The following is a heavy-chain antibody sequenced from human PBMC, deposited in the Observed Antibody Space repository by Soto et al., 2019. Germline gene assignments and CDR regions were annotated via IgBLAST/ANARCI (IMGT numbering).Heavy chain of an antibody. J-gene: IGHJ6*02. CDR1: GFSFSPYI. D-gene: IGHD3-22*01. V-gene: IGHV3-21*01. Sequence: EVQLVESGGGLVQPGGSLRLSCSASGFSFSPYILNWVRQAPGKGLEGVSSITSSSTYIYYADSVRGRFTISRDNAKNSLSLQMNSLRAEDSAVYYCATGGDSSGFQSYSYYGMDVWGQGTTVTVSS. CDR3: ATGGDSSGFQSYSYYGMDV. CDR2: ITSSSTYI.